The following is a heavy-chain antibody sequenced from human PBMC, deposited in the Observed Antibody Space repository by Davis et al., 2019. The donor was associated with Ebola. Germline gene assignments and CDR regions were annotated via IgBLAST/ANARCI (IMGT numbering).Heavy chain of an antibody. CDR2: VRNNPKSYTT. Sequence: SCAASGFTLSDHYMDWVRQAPGRGLEWVGRVRNNPKSYTTEYTASVQGRFTISRDDSTNSVFLQMTSLKTDDTAVYYCVRPNFYDSAGTSLDAFDIWGQGTMVTVSS. CDR1: GFTLSDHY. V-gene: IGHV3-72*01. D-gene: IGHD3-22*01. CDR3: VRPNFYDSAGTSLDAFDI. J-gene: IGHJ3*02.